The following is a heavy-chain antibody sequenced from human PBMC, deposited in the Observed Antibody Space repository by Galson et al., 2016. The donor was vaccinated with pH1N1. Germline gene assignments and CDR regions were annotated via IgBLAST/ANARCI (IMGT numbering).Heavy chain of an antibody. CDR3: TVLYSYDSTGSGPFDY. Sequence: SVKVSCKASGGTFSSTFALGWVRQAPGHGLEWMGPSIPFLGTEKYAQRFQGRVTITRDESTNTAYMELSRLRSEDTAMYYCTVLYSYDSTGSGPFDYRGRGNQVTVSS. CDR2: SIPFLGTE. J-gene: IGHJ4*02. CDR1: GGTFSSTFA. D-gene: IGHD3-22*01. V-gene: IGHV1-69*05.